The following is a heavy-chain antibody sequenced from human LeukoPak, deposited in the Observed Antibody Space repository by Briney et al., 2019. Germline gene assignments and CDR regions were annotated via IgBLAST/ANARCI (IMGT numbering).Heavy chain of an antibody. CDR1: GFIFSDYY. Sequence: GGSLRLSCAASGFIFSDYYMSWIRQAPGKGLEWVSYISSSSSYTNYADSVKGRFTISRDNSKNTLYLQMNSLRAEDTAVYYCARDETIAAAGTFDYWGQGTLVTVSS. CDR2: ISSSSSYT. D-gene: IGHD6-13*01. J-gene: IGHJ4*02. V-gene: IGHV3-11*06. CDR3: ARDETIAAAGTFDY.